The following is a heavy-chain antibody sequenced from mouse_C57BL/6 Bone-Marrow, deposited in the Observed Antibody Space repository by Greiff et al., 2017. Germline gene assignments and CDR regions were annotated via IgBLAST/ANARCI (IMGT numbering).Heavy chain of an antibody. CDR3: ARQGNYFYYAIDY. CDR2: IYPGDGDT. CDR1: GYAFSSSW. Sequence: VQLQQSGPELVKPGASVKISCKASGYAFSSSWMNWVKQRPGKGLEWIGRIYPGDGDTNYNGKFKGKATLTANTSSSTAYMQLSSLTSEDSAVYFCARQGNYFYYAIDYWGQRTSVTVSS. V-gene: IGHV1-82*01. D-gene: IGHD2-1*01. J-gene: IGHJ4*01.